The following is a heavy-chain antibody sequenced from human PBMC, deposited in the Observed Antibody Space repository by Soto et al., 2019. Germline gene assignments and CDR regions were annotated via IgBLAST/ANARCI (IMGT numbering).Heavy chain of an antibody. V-gene: IGHV3-21*01. CDR1: GFTFSTYS. CDR2: ISSSSHYI. CDR3: ARDHSSGLTGAEYFHH. Sequence: EVQLAESGGGLVKPGGSLRLSCAASGFTFSTYSMNWVRQAPGKGLEWVSSISSSSHYIYYADSVKGRFTISRDNAKSSLFLQTNSLRAEDTAVYYCARDHSSGLTGAEYFHHWGQGTLVTVSS. J-gene: IGHJ1*01. D-gene: IGHD6-19*01.